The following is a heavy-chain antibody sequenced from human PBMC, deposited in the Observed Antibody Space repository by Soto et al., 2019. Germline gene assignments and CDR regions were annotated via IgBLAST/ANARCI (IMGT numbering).Heavy chain of an antibody. Sequence: SETLSLTCTVSGGSISSYYWSWIGQPPGKGLEWIGYIYYSGSTNYNPSLKSRVTISVDTSKNQFSLKLSSVTAADTAVYYCARAGYDSSGYYYGIRTYFDYWGQGTLVTVS. V-gene: IGHV4-59*01. CDR1: GGSISSYY. CDR3: ARAGYDSSGYYYGIRTYFDY. J-gene: IGHJ4*02. D-gene: IGHD3-22*01. CDR2: IYYSGST.